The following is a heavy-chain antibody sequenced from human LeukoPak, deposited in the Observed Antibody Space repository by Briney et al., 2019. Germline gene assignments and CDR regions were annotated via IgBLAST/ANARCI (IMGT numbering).Heavy chain of an antibody. J-gene: IGHJ4*02. CDR2: IYYSGST. V-gene: IGHV4-59*01. D-gene: IGHD5-18*01. CDR3: ARGVPGYSYGPSPFDY. Sequence: SETLSLTCTVSGGSISSYYWSWIRQPPGKGLEWIGYIYYSGSTTYNPSLKSRVTISVDTSKNQFSLKLSSVTAADTAVYYCARGVPGYSYGPSPFDYWGQGTLVTVSS. CDR1: GGSISSYY.